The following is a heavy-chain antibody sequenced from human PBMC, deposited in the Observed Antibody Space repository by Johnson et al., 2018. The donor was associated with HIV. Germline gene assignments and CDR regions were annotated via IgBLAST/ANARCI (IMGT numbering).Heavy chain of an antibody. J-gene: IGHJ3*02. CDR2: IGTAGDT. D-gene: IGHD3-22*01. CDR1: GFTFSSYD. CDR3: ARGGVYYDNAFDI. V-gene: IGHV3-13*01. Sequence: VQLVESGGGLVQPGGSLRLSCAASGFTFSSYDMHWVRQATGKGLEWVSAIGTAGDTYYPGSVKGRFTISRENAKNSLYLQMNSLRAGDTAVYYCARGGVYYDNAFDIWGQGIMVTVSS.